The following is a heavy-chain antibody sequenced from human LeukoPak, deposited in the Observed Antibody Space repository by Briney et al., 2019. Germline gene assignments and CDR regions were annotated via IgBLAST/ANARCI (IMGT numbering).Heavy chain of an antibody. CDR2: VYSTGST. V-gene: IGHV4-4*07. D-gene: IGHD6-13*01. J-gene: IGHJ3*02. Sequence: TSETLSLTCTVSGGSISFYYWSWIRQPAGKGLEWIGRVYSTGSTDYNPSLKSRVTMSVDSSNIHFSLKMSSVTAADTALYYCARGIAAAPERAFDIWGQGTMVTVSS. CDR1: GGSISFYY. CDR3: ARGIAAAPERAFDI.